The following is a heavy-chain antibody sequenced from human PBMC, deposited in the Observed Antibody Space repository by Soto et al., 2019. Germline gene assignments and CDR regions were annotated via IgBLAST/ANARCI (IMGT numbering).Heavy chain of an antibody. J-gene: IGHJ4*02. CDR1: GGSISSYY. Sequence: QVQLQESGPGLVKPSETLSLTCTVSGGSISSYYWSWIRQPPGKGLEWIGYIYYSGSTNYNPSLRRRVTISVDTSKSQFSLKLSSVTAADTAVYYCARQARDLYYFDYWGQGTLVTVSS. CDR2: IYYSGST. V-gene: IGHV4-59*08. CDR3: ARQARDLYYFDY.